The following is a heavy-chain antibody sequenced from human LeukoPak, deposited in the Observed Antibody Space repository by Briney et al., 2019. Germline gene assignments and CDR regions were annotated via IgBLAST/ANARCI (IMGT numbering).Heavy chain of an antibody. CDR3: ARESLLGGIDY. CDR1: GFTFSSNA. Sequence: GGSLRLSCAAAGFTFSSNALSWVRQAPGEGLDWVSSISVSSTTYYLDSVKGRFTISRDNSRNALYLQMNSLRAEDTAVYYCARESLLGGIDYWGRGPWSPSPQ. D-gene: IGHD3-16*01. J-gene: IGHJ4*02. CDR2: ISVSSTT. V-gene: IGHV3-23*01.